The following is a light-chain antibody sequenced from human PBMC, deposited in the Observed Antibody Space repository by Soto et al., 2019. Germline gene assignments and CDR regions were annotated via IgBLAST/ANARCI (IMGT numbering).Light chain of an antibody. CDR1: QGIRNY. Sequence: EVVLTQSPATLSLSPGERATISCRASQGIRNYLAWYQQKPGQAPRLLIYDASNRATGIPARFSGSGSGTDFTLTISSLEPEDFAVYYCQQRSNWPSFGQGTKVEIK. CDR2: DAS. J-gene: IGKJ1*01. V-gene: IGKV3-11*01. CDR3: QQRSNWPS.